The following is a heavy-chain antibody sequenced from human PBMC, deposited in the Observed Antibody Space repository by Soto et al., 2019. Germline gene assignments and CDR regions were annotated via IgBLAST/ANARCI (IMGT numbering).Heavy chain of an antibody. D-gene: IGHD1-1*01. Sequence: QVQLVESGGGVVQPGRSLRLSCAASGFTFSSYGMHWVRQAPGKGLEWVAVISYDGSNKYYADSVKGRFTISRDNSKNTLYLQMNSLRAEDTAVYYCAKEAIGGTTGNYYGMDVWGQGTTVTVSS. V-gene: IGHV3-30*18. J-gene: IGHJ6*02. CDR1: GFTFSSYG. CDR2: ISYDGSNK. CDR3: AKEAIGGTTGNYYGMDV.